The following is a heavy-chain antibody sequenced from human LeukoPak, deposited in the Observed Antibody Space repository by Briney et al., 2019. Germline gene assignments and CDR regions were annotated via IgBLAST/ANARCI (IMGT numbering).Heavy chain of an antibody. CDR1: GGSFSGYY. D-gene: IGHD3-10*01. J-gene: IGHJ6*02. V-gene: IGHV4-34*01. Sequence: LETLSLTCAVYGGSFSGYYWSWIRQPPGKGLEWIGEIDHSGSTNYNPSLKSRVTISVDTSKNQFLLSLKSVTGADTAAYYCARGLWLTMVRRVPLGVWGQGTRVTVSS. CDR2: IDHSGST. CDR3: ARGLWLTMVRRVPLGV.